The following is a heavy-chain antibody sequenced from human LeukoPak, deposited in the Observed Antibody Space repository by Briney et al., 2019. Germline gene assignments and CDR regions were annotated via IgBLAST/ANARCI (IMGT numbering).Heavy chain of an antibody. CDR2: ISSSSSTI. CDR1: GFTFSSSS. J-gene: IGHJ4*02. CDR3: ARGFRVFDY. V-gene: IGHV3-48*01. Sequence: PGGSLRLSCAAYGFTFSSSSMNWVPQAPGKGLEWVSYISSSSSTIYYADSVKGRFTISRDNAKNSLYLQMNSLRAEDAAVYYCARGFRVFDYWGQGTLVTVSS.